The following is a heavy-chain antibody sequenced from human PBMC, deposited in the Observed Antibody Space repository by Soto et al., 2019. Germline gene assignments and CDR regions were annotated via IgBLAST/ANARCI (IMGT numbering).Heavy chain of an antibody. CDR2: IYYSGST. CDR3: ARRVINSSGYYYDDS. V-gene: IGHV4-59*01. D-gene: IGHD3-22*01. J-gene: IGHJ4*02. CDR1: GGYISSAY. Sequence: SDTLSLSCTVFGGYISSAYWSWIRQPPGKGLEWIGYIYYSGSTNYNPSLKSRVTISVDTSKNQFSLKLTSVTAADTAVYYCARRVINSSGYYYDDSWGQGTLVTVS.